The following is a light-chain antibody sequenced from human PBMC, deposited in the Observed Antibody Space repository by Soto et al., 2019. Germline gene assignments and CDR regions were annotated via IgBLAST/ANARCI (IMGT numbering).Light chain of an antibody. Sequence: EIVLTQSPGALSLSPGERATLFCRASESVSSSSLAWHQQKPGQAPRPLIYGASNRATGIPDRFSGSGSGTDFTLTISRLESEDFAVYYCQHYGSSPGLTFGGGTKVEIK. CDR2: GAS. J-gene: IGKJ4*01. V-gene: IGKV3-20*01. CDR3: QHYGSSPGLT. CDR1: ESVSSSS.